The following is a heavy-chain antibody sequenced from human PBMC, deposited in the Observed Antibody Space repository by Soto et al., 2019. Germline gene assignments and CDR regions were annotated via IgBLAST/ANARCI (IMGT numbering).Heavy chain of an antibody. Sequence: SQTLSLTCAISGDSFSINSAAWNWIRQSPSRGLEWLGRTYYRSKWYNDYAVSVKSRITINPDTSKNQFSLQLNSVTPEDTAVYYCARDLSHSGYVDVVGMDVWGQGTTVTVSS. V-gene: IGHV6-1*01. D-gene: IGHD5-12*01. CDR2: TYYRSKWYN. J-gene: IGHJ6*02. CDR3: ARDLSHSGYVDVVGMDV. CDR1: GDSFSINSAA.